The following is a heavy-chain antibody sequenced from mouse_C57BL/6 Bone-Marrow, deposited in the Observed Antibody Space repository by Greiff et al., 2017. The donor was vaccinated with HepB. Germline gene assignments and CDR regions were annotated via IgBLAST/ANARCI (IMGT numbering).Heavy chain of an antibody. CDR1: GYSFTDYN. D-gene: IGHD1-1*01. CDR2: INPNYGTT. V-gene: IGHV1-39*01. J-gene: IGHJ1*03. CDR3: APITYGSSYGYFDV. Sequence: VQLKESGPELVKPGASVKISCKASGYSFTDYNMNWVKQSNGKSLEWIGVINPNYGTTSYNQKFKGKATLTVDQSSSTAYMQLNSLTSEDSAVYYCAPITYGSSYGYFDVWGTGTTVTVSS.